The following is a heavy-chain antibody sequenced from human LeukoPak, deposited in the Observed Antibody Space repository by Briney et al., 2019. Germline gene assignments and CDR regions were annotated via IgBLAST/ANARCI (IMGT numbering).Heavy chain of an antibody. CDR1: RFTFSSYG. Sequence: SPRHSSAASRFTFSSYGMQCVREGPGKGVGRVAVISYDGSNKYYADSVKGRFTISRDNSKISLYLQMNSLSAEDTAVYYCAKDFGHYGSGSYYKTTYGMDVWGQGTTVTVSS. V-gene: IGHV3-30*18. CDR2: ISYDGSNK. J-gene: IGHJ6*02. CDR3: AKDFGHYGSGSYYKTTYGMDV. D-gene: IGHD3-10*01.